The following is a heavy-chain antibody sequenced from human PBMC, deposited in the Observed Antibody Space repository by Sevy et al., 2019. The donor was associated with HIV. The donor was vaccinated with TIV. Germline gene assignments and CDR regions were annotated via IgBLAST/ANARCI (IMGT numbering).Heavy chain of an antibody. CDR1: GFTFSSYA. CDR2: ISYDGSNK. V-gene: IGHV3-30*04. J-gene: IGHJ5*02. D-gene: IGHD1-1*01. Sequence: GGSLRLSCAASGFTFSSYAMHWVRQAPGKGLEWVAFISYDGSNKYYADSVKGRFTISRDNSKNTLYLQMNSLRAEDTAVYYCARDVHYNWFDPWGQGTLVTVSS. CDR3: ARDVHYNWFDP.